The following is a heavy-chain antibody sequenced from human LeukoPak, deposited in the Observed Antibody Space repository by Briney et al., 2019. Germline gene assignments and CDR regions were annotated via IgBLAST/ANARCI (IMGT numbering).Heavy chain of an antibody. D-gene: IGHD6-6*01. J-gene: IGHJ2*01. CDR1: GFTFSNYW. CDR3: ARDSSSSTLWYFDL. Sequence: GGSLRLSCAASGFTFSNYWMKWVRQAPGKGLEWEANIKQDGSEKYYVDSVKGRFTISRDNAKNSLYLQMNSLRAEDTAVYYCARDSSSSTLWYFDLWGRGTLVTVSS. V-gene: IGHV3-7*01. CDR2: IKQDGSEK.